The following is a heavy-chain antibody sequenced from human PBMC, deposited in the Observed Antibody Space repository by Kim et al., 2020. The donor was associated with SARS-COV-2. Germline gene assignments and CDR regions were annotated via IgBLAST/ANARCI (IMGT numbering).Heavy chain of an antibody. V-gene: IGHV3-30*03. CDR2: ISYDGSNK. CDR1: GFTFSSYG. J-gene: IGHJ4*02. D-gene: IGHD3-22*01. CDR3: AMQFYVSSGQPFDD. Sequence: GGSLRLSCAASGFTFSSYGMHWVRQAPGKGLEWVAVISYDGSNKYYADSVKGRFTISRDNSKNTLYLQMNSLGAEDTAVYYCAMQFYVSSGQPFDDWGQRTLITVSS.